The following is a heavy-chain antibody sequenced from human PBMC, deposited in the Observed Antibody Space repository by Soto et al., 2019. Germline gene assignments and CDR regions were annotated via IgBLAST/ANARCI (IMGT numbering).Heavy chain of an antibody. CDR1: GFTFSDYY. V-gene: IGHV3-11*06. J-gene: IGHJ6*02. CDR3: ARDIPYYYGMDV. Sequence: GGSLRLSCAASGFTFSDYYMSWIRQAPGKGLEWVSYISSSSSYTNYADSVKGRFTISRDNAKNSLYPQMNSLRAEDTAVYYCARDIPYYYGMDVWGQGTTVTVSS. CDR2: ISSSSSYT.